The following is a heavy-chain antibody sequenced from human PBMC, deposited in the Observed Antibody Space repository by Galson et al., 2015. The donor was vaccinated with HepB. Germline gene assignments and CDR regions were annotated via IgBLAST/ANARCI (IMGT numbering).Heavy chain of an antibody. D-gene: IGHD3-10*01. CDR1: GYTFTNYP. CDR2: INTDNGNT. CDR3: ARWRFGEFDYYFDY. Sequence: SVKVSCKASGYTFTNYPIHWVRQAPGQGLEWMAWINTDNGNTKYLQKVQDRVTITRDTSAGTAYMEISSLTSEDTAVYYCARWRFGEFDYYFDYWGQGTPVTVSS. V-gene: IGHV1-3*04. J-gene: IGHJ4*02.